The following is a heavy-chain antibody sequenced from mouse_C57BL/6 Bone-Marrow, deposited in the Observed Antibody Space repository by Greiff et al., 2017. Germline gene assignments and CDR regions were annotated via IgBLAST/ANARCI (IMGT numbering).Heavy chain of an antibody. V-gene: IGHV1-81*01. CDR2: ISPRSGNS. CDR1: GYTFTSYG. CDR3: ALRHLYFDY. D-gene: IGHD2-12*01. Sequence: QVQLQQSGAELARPGASVKLSCKASGYTFTSYGISWVKQRTGQGLEWIGEISPRSGNSYYNEKFKGKATLTADKSSSTAYMELRSLTSEDSAVYFCALRHLYFDYWGQGTTLTVSS. J-gene: IGHJ2*01.